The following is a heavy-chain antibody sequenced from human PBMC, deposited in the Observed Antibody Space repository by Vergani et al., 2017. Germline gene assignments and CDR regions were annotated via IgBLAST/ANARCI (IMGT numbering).Heavy chain of an antibody. Sequence: QVQLVESGGVVVQPGRSLRLSCAASGFTFSSYAMHWVRQAPGKGLEWVAVISYDGSNKYYADSVKGRFTISRDNSKNTLYLQMNSLRAEDTAVYYCATLPVAIGFDYWGQGTLVTVSS. J-gene: IGHJ4*02. CDR1: GFTFSSYA. V-gene: IGHV3-30-3*01. CDR2: ISYDGSNK. CDR3: ATLPVAIGFDY. D-gene: IGHD2-2*01.